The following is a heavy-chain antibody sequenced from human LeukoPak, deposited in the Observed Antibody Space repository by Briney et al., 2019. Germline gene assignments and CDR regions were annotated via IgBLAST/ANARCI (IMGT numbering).Heavy chain of an antibody. CDR3: AKGTVSSGYYWVFEY. V-gene: IGHV3-9*03. D-gene: IGHD3-22*01. J-gene: IGHJ4*02. CDR1: GFTFDDYA. Sequence: PGGSLRLSCAASGFTFDDYAMHWVRQAPGKGLEWVSSITWNSGSIDYADSVEGRFTISRGNAKNSLYLQMNSLRAEDMALYYCAKGTVSSGYYWVFEYWGQGTLVTVSS. CDR2: ITWNSGSI.